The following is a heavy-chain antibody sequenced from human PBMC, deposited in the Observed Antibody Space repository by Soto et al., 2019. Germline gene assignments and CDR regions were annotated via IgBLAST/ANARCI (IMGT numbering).Heavy chain of an antibody. Sequence: SETLSLTCRISGGSVSSYYWSWIRQPPGKGLEWVGYIYYSGDTSYNPSLNSRVTISVDTSKKQFYLKLSSVTAADTAVYYCARGRYTYGPDNWGRGTLVTVSS. D-gene: IGHD5-18*01. V-gene: IGHV4-59*02. CDR3: ARGRYTYGPDN. J-gene: IGHJ4*02. CDR2: IYYSGDT. CDR1: GGSVSSYY.